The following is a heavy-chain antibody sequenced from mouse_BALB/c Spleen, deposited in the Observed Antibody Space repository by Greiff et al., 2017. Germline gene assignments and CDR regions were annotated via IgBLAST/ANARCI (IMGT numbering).Heavy chain of an antibody. D-gene: IGHD2-1*01. Sequence: EVQGVESGGGLVQPGGSLKLSCAASGFTFSSYTMSWVRQTPEKRLEWVAYISNGGGSTYYPDTVKGRFTISRDNAKNTLYLQMSSLKSEDTAMYYCARSGNYLYAMDYWGQGTSVTVS. CDR2: ISNGGGST. CDR1: GFTFSSYT. CDR3: ARSGNYLYAMDY. V-gene: IGHV5-12-2*01. J-gene: IGHJ4*01.